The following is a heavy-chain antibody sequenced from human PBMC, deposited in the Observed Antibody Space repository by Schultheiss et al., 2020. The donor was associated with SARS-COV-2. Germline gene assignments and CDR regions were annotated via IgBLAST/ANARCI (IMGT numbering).Heavy chain of an antibody. V-gene: IGHV4-59*12. J-gene: IGHJ6*02. CDR1: GGSFTTYY. CDR3: ARDPSTDYGDYVDYYYYGMDV. CDR2: IYYSGST. D-gene: IGHD4-17*01. Sequence: SETLSLTCTVSGGSFTTYYWNWIRQPPGKGLEWIGFIYYSGSTNYNPSLKSRVTMSVDTSKNQFSLKLSSVTAADTAVYYCARDPSTDYGDYVDYYYYGMDVWGQGTTVTVSS.